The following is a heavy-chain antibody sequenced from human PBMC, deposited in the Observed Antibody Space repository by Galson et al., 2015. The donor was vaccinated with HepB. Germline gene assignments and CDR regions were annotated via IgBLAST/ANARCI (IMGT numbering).Heavy chain of an antibody. J-gene: IGHJ4*02. CDR3: AKVALGSSSPPWY. D-gene: IGHD6-13*01. CDR2: ISGSGGST. CDR1: GFTFSSYA. Sequence: SLRLSCAASGFTFSSYAMSWVRQAPGKGLEWVSAISGSGGSTYYADSVKGRFTISRDNSKNTLYLQMNSLRAEDTAVYYYAKVALGSSSPPWYWGQGTLVTVSS. V-gene: IGHV3-23*01.